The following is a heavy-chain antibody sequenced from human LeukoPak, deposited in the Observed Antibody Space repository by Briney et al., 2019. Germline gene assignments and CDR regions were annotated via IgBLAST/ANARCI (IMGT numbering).Heavy chain of an antibody. CDR1: GYTFTSYD. CDR2: MNPNSGNT. D-gene: IGHD2-2*01. CDR3: ARWCCSSTSCYFDY. V-gene: IGHV1-8*03. J-gene: IGHJ4*02. Sequence: GATVKVSSKASGYTFTSYDINWVRQATGQGLEWMGWMNPNSGNTGYAQKFQGRVTITRNTSISTAYMELSSLRSEDTAVYYCARWCCSSTSCYFDYWGQGTLVTVSS.